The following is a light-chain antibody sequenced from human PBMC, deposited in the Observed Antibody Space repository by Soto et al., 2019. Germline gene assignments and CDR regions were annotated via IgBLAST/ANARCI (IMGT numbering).Light chain of an antibody. J-gene: IGKJ3*01. V-gene: IGKV3-20*01. CDR3: QQFGSSPGFT. CDR1: QSINSRY. CDR2: GAS. Sequence: EIVLTQSPGTLSLSPGERATLSCRASQSINSRYLAWYQQKPGPAPRLLIYGASSRATGIPDRFSGSGSGTDFTLTISRLEPEDLAVYYCQQFGSSPGFTCGPGTKVDIK.